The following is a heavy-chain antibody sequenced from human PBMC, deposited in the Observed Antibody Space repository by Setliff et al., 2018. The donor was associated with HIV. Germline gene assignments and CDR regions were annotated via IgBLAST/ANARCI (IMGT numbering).Heavy chain of an antibody. CDR1: GGPISSGAFY. V-gene: IGHV4-31*03. J-gene: IGHJ3*02. D-gene: IGHD6-19*01. CDR2: IYYIGST. Sequence: SETLSLTCTVSGGPISSGAFYWSWIRQHPGKGLEWIGDIYYIGSTFYNPSLKSRITISVDTSKNHFSLRLRSVTAADTAVYYCASRSVAGAFDIWGQGTKVTVSS. CDR3: ASRSVAGAFDI.